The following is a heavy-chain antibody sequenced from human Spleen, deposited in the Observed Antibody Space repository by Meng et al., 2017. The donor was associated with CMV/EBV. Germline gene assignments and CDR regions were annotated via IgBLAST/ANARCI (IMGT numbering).Heavy chain of an antibody. V-gene: IGHV4-39*07. D-gene: IGHD3-10*01. CDR1: GGSISSSSYY. Sequence: SETLSLTCTVSGGSISSSSYYWGWIRQPPGKGLEWIGSIYYSGSTYYNPSLKSRVTISVDTSKNQFSLKLSSVTAADTAVYYCARDGWSGSGSYSWGQGTLVTVSS. CDR2: IYYSGST. CDR3: ARDGWSGSGSYS. J-gene: IGHJ4*02.